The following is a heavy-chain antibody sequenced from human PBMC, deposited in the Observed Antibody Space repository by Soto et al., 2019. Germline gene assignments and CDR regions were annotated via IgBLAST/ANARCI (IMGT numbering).Heavy chain of an antibody. D-gene: IGHD2-2*01. CDR3: ATEDGVRDIALIPAAIDAMDV. CDR1: GDTVSRNT. Sequence: QVQLVQSGAEVKKPGSSVKVSCKASGDTVSRNTFTWVRQAPGQGLEWMGRIIPLFDSATYAQNFQGRVTITADKSTTTAYMELSGLRSEDTAVYYCATEDGVRDIALIPAAIDAMDVWGQGTTVTVSS. J-gene: IGHJ6*02. CDR2: IIPLFDSA. V-gene: IGHV1-69*08.